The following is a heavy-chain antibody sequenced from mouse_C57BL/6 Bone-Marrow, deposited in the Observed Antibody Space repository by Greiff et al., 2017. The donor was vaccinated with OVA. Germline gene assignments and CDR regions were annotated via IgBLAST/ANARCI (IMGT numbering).Heavy chain of an antibody. V-gene: IGHV2-5*01. D-gene: IGHD2-3*01. CDR3: AKNEWLLRDYAMDY. Sequence: VQLQESGPGLVQPSQSLSITCTVSGFSLTSYGVHWVRQSPGQGLEWLGVIWRGGSTDYNAAFISRLSITKDNSKSQVFFKMNSLQADDTAIYDGAKNEWLLRDYAMDYWGQGTSVTVSS. J-gene: IGHJ4*01. CDR1: GFSLTSYG. CDR2: IWRGGST.